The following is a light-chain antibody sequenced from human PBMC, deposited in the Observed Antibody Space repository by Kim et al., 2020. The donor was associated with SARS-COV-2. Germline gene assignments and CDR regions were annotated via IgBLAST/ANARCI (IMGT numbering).Light chain of an antibody. CDR3: NSRDSSGTWV. CDR2: AKN. CDR1: ILRSYY. Sequence: VALGQTVRTTCTGDILRSYYASWYQQKPGQASVLVIYAKNNRPSGIPDRFSGSSSGNTASLTITGAQAEDEADYYCNSRDSSGTWVFGGGTQLTVL. V-gene: IGLV3-19*01. J-gene: IGLJ3*02.